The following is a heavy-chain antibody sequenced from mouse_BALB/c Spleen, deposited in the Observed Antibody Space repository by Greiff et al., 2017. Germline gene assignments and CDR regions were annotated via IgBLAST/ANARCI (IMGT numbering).Heavy chain of an antibody. CDR3: ASQFLYYYGSSYYYYAMDY. V-gene: IGHV2-2*02. Sequence: VKLQQSGPGLVQPSQSLSITCTVSGFSLTSYGVHWVRQSPGKGLEWLGVIWSGGSTDYNAAFISRLSISKDNSKSQVFFKMNSLQANDTAIYYCASQFLYYYGSSYYYYAMDYWGQGTSVTVSS. CDR1: GFSLTSYG. CDR2: IWSGGST. D-gene: IGHD1-1*01. J-gene: IGHJ4*01.